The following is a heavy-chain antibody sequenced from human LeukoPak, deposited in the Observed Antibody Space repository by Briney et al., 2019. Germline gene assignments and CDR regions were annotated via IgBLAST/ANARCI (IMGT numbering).Heavy chain of an antibody. CDR2: IYYSGST. CDR1: GVSISSYY. V-gene: IGHV4-59*01. J-gene: IGHJ4*02. D-gene: IGHD3-3*01. CDR3: ARVRDYYDFWSGDPYFDY. Sequence: SETLSLTCTVSGVSISSYYWSWIRQPPGKGLEWIGYIYYSGSTNYNPSLKSRVTISVDTSKNQFSLKLSSVTAADTAVYYCARVRDYYDFWSGDPYFDYWGQGTLVTVSS.